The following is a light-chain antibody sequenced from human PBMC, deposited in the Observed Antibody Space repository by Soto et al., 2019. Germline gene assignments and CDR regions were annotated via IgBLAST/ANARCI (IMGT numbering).Light chain of an antibody. CDR1: SSDVGGYNY. J-gene: IGLJ1*01. CDR3: SSYTSSSTQV. Sequence: QSALNQPASVSGSPGQSITISCTGTSSDVGGYNYVSWCQQHPGKAPKLMIYDVSNRPSGVSNRFSGSKSGNTASLTISGLQAEDEADYYCSSYTSSSTQVFGTGTKVTVL. CDR2: DVS. V-gene: IGLV2-14*01.